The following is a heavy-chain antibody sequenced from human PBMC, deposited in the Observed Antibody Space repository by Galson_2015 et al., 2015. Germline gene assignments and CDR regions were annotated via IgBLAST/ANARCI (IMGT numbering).Heavy chain of an antibody. CDR2: ISSSSSYI. D-gene: IGHD5-12*01. CDR3: ARDLGGVAAK. V-gene: IGHV3-21*04. J-gene: IGHJ4*02. Sequence: LRLSCAASGFTFSSYSLNWVRQAPGTGLEWVSSISSSSSYIYYADSVKGRFTISRDNAKNSLYLQMNSLRSEDTAVYYCARDLGGVAAKWGQGTLVTVSS. CDR1: GFTFSSYS.